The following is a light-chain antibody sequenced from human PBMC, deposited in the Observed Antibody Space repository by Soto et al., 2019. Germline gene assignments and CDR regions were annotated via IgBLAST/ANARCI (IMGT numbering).Light chain of an antibody. V-gene: IGLV2-8*01. CDR3: SSYTTSNTFV. CDR1: STDVGGYNY. CDR2: EVS. Sequence: QSVLTQPPSAAGSPGQSVTISCTGTSTDVGGYNYVSWYQQYPGKAPKLMIYEVSKRPSGVPDRFSGSKSGNTASLTVSGLQAEDEADYYCSSYTTSNTFVFGSGTKVNV. J-gene: IGLJ1*01.